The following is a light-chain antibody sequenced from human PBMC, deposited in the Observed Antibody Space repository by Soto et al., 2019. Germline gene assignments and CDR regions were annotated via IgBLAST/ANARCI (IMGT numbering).Light chain of an antibody. CDR2: GAS. J-gene: IGKJ1*01. Sequence: IVMTQSPATLSVSPGERATLSCSASQSVSSYLAWYQQKPCQAPRLLIYGASTRATGIPARFSGSGSGTEYTLTISSLQSEDFAIYYCQQYNDWPRTFGQGTKVEIK. V-gene: IGKV3-15*01. CDR1: QSVSSY. CDR3: QQYNDWPRT.